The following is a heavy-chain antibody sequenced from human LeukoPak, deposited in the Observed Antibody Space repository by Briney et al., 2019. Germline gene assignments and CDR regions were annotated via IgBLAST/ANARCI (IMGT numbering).Heavy chain of an antibody. J-gene: IGHJ4*02. CDR2: MYYRGTT. Sequence: SETVALTCSVSGGSISSSSYYWGWIRQSPGKGLEWIGSMYYRGTTYENSSLKSRLTLSIDTSNNQFSLKLTSVPAADTAVYFCAREYSRSVVAGSRPDLWGQGLLVTVSS. CDR1: GGSISSSSYY. V-gene: IGHV4-39*02. D-gene: IGHD2-21*01. CDR3: AREYSRSVVAGSRPDL.